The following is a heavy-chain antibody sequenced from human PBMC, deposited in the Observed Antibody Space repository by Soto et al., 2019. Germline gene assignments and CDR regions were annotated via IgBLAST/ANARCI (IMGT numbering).Heavy chain of an antibody. CDR3: AKVGVLRYFDWLSHFDY. CDR2: ISGSGGST. Sequence: GGSLRLSCAASGFTFSSYAMSWVRQAPGKGLEWVSAISGSGGSTYYADSVKGRFTISRDNSKNTLYLQMNSLRAEDTAVYYCAKVGVLRYFDWLSHFDYWGQGTLVTVSS. V-gene: IGHV3-23*01. D-gene: IGHD3-9*01. CDR1: GFTFSSYA. J-gene: IGHJ4*02.